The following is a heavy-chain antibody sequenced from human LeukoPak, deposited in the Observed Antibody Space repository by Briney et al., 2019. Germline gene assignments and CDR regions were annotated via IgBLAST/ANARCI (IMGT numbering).Heavy chain of an antibody. D-gene: IGHD2-15*01. Sequence: SETLSLTCTVSGGSISSSSYYWGWIRQPAGKGLEWIGRIYTSGSTYYNPSLKSRVTISVDTSKNQFSLKLSSVTAADTAVYYCARVHPNSYCSGGSCYPAIAFDIWGQGTMVTVSS. CDR3: ARVHPNSYCSGGSCYPAIAFDI. CDR2: IYTSGST. V-gene: IGHV4-61*02. CDR1: GGSISSSSYY. J-gene: IGHJ3*02.